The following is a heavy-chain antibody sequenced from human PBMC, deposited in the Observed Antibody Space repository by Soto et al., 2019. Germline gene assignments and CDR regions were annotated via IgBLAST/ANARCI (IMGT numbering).Heavy chain of an antibody. J-gene: IGHJ5*02. Sequence: GGSLRLSCAASGFTFSSYAMSWVRQAPGKGPEWVSAISGSGGSTYYADSVKGRFTISRDNSKNTLYLQMNSLRAEDTAVYHCAKAQLITMIVPWFDPWGQGTLVTVSS. V-gene: IGHV3-23*01. CDR2: ISGSGGST. CDR1: GFTFSSYA. CDR3: AKAQLITMIVPWFDP. D-gene: IGHD3-22*01.